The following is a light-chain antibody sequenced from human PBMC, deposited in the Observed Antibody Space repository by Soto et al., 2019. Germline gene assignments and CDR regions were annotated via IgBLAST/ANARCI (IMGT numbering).Light chain of an antibody. CDR2: DVT. V-gene: IGLV2-14*03. J-gene: IGLJ1*01. CDR3: SSYTSSTTFV. CDR1: SSDIGAYNY. Sequence: QSALTQPASVSGSPGQSITISCTGSSSDIGAYNYVSWYQQHPGKAPKLLISDVTNRPSGVSNRFSGSKSANTASLTISGLQAEGEAEYYCSSYTSSTTFVFGPGTKLTVL.